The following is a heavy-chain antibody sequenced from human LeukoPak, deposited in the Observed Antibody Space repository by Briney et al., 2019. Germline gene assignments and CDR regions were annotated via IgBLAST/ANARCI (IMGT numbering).Heavy chain of an antibody. CDR2: ISAYNGNT. CDR3: ARDGSDVVVPAAIRVSSSSMGY. Sequence: ASVKVSCKASGYTFTSYGISWVRQAPGQGLEWMGWISAYNGNTNYAQKLQGRVTMTTDTSTSTAYMELRSLRSDDTAVYYCARDGSDVVVPAAIRVSSSSMGYWGQGTLVTVSS. D-gene: IGHD2-2*02. V-gene: IGHV1-18*01. CDR1: GYTFTSYG. J-gene: IGHJ4*02.